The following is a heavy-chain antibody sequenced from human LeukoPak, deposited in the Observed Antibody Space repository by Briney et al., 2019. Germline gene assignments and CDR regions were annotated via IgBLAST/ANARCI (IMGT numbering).Heavy chain of an antibody. J-gene: IGHJ4*02. V-gene: IGHV1-18*01. CDR3: ATQDGSGSYWDFDY. CDR2: ISAYNGNT. Sequence: GASVKVSCKASGYTFTSYGISWVRQAPGQGLEWMGWISAYNGNTNYAQKFQGRVTMTEDTSTDTAYMELSSLRSEDTAVYYCATQDGSGSYWDFDYWGQGTLVTVSS. D-gene: IGHD3-10*01. CDR1: GYTFTSYG.